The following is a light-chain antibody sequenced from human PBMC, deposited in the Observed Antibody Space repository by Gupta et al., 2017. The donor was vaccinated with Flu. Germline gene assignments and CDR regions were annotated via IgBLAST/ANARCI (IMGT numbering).Light chain of an antibody. V-gene: IGLV2-14*01. Sequence: SALTPPASVSGSPGQSITISCVGSSSDIGVYNFVSWYRQYPGKAPELVIYEVNYRPSGVAYRFSGSKSGHTASLTISGRQPEDEADYYCSSDSSITTWVFGGGTKLTVL. J-gene: IGLJ3*02. CDR3: SSDSSITTWV. CDR1: SSDIGVYNF. CDR2: EVN.